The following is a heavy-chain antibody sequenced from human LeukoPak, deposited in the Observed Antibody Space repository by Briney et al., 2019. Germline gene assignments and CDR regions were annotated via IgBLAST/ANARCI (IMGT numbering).Heavy chain of an antibody. CDR2: ISSSGTTI. D-gene: IGHD3-22*01. J-gene: IGHJ4*02. CDR1: GFAFTDYY. V-gene: IGHV3-11*04. Sequence: GGSLRLSCAASGFAFTDYYMSWLRQAPGKGLEWVSYISSSGTTIYYAASVEDRFTISRGNAKNSLYLQMNSLRAEDTAVYYCARDLTEYYYDSSGYHGGDYWGQGTLVTVSS. CDR3: ARDLTEYYYDSSGYHGGDY.